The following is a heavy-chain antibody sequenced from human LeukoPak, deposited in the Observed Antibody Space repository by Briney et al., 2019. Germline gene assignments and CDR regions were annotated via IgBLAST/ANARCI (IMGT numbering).Heavy chain of an antibody. CDR3: ARPYYYDSSGYYYFDY. D-gene: IGHD3-22*01. V-gene: IGHV1-69*04. Sequence: GSSVKVSCKASGGTFSSHAISWVRQAPGQGLEWMGRIIPIFGIANYAQKFQGRVTITADKSTSTAYMELSSLRSEDTAVYYCARPYYYDSSGYYYFDYWGQGTLVTVSS. J-gene: IGHJ4*02. CDR2: IIPIFGIA. CDR1: GGTFSSHA.